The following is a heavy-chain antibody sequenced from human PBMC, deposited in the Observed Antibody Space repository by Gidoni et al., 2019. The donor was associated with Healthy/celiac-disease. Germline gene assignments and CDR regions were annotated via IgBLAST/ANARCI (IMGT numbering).Heavy chain of an antibody. J-gene: IGHJ6*03. CDR2: IGTAGDT. V-gene: IGHV3-13*01. CDR1: GVTFSSYD. CDR3: ARWGPIFSDCTNGVCYPPYYYYMDV. D-gene: IGHD2-8*01. Sequence: EVQLVEAGGGLVQPGGALRRDCAASGVTFSSYDLHWVRQATGKVLEWVSAIGTAGDTYYPGSVKGRFTISRENAKNSLYLQMNSLRAGDPAVYYCARWGPIFSDCTNGVCYPPYYYYMDVWGKGTTVTVSS.